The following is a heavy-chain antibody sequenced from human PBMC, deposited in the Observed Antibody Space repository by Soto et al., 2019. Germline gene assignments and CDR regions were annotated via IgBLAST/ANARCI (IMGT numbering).Heavy chain of an antibody. CDR3: AKHSITGSYYTASHS. D-gene: IGHD2-15*01. Sequence: QLQLQESGPGLVKPSETLSLTCTVSGGSISSSSHYWGWVRQPPGKGLEWIASIKYSGNTYYNPSIRRRVTITVDTSDNQLSLKTSSVNAAHTAGYHSAKHSITGSYYTASHSWGQGTLVTVTS. CDR1: GGSISSSSHY. V-gene: IGHV4-39*01. CDR2: IKYSGNT. J-gene: IGHJ4*02.